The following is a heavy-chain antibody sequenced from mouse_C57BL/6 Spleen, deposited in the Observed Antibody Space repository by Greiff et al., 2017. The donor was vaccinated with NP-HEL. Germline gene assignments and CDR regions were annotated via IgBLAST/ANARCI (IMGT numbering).Heavy chain of an antibody. CDR1: GFTFSDAW. J-gene: IGHJ1*03. CDR3: TRHYGSSYVGYFDV. V-gene: IGHV6-6*01. Sequence: EVKVEESGGGLVQPGGSMKLSCAASGFTFSDAWMDWVRQSPEKGLEWVAEIRNKANNHATYYAESVKGRFTISRDDSKSSVYLQMNSLRAEDTGIYYCTRHYGSSYVGYFDVWGTGTTVTVSS. D-gene: IGHD1-1*01. CDR2: IRNKANNHAT.